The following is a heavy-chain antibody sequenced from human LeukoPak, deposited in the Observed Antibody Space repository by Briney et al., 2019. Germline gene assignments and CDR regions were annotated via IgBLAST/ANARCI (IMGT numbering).Heavy chain of an antibody. CDR3: AKGLGFLPQFDY. V-gene: IGHV3-23*01. Sequence: PGGSLRLSCAASGFTFNSEAMTWDRQGPGKGLEWVSSISDSGGTTYYADSVKGRFTISRDNSKNTVYLQMNSLRAEDTALYYCAKGLGFLPQFDYWGQGTLVAVSS. CDR1: GFTFNSEA. D-gene: IGHD6-19*01. J-gene: IGHJ4*02. CDR2: ISDSGGTT.